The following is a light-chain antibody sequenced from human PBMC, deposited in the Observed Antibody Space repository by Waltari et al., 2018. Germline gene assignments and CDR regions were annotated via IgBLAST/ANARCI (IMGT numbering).Light chain of an antibody. CDR1: SSDVGSYKL. J-gene: IGLJ2*01. V-gene: IGLV2-23*01. CDR2: ADS. CDR3: CSYAGSSTVK. Sequence: QSALTQPASVSGSPGQSITVSCTGTSSDVGSYKLASSYHQHPGKAPRPMIYADSNRPSGSSNRFSGSKSGNTASLTISGLQAEDEAAYYCCSYAGSSTVKFGEGTYLTVL.